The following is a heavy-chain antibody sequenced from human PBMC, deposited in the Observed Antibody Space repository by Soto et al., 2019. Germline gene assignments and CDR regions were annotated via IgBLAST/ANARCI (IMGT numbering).Heavy chain of an antibody. J-gene: IGHJ4*02. Sequence: ASVKVSCKASGYTFTSYYMHWVRQAPGQGLEWMGIINPSGGSTSYAQKFQGRVTMTRDTSTSTVYMELSSLRSEDTAVYYCARDRVRIAAAGTRPCTVGPSFGYWGQGTLVTVSS. CDR3: ARDRVRIAAAGTRPCTVGPSFGY. CDR2: INPSGGST. D-gene: IGHD6-13*01. V-gene: IGHV1-46*01. CDR1: GYTFTSYY.